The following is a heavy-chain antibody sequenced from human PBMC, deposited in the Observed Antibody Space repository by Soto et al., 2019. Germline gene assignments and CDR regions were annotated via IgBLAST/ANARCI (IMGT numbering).Heavy chain of an antibody. CDR2: ISGNGGST. V-gene: IGHV3-23*01. Sequence: EVQLLESGGGLVQPGGSLRLSCAASGFTFSSCAMGWVRQAPGKGLEWVSGISGNGGSTYYADSVKGRFTISRDTSKNTLYLHMDSLGAEDTAIYYCATVVGDGNDYYDFWGQGTLVTVSS. CDR3: ATVVGDGNDYYDF. D-gene: IGHD3-22*01. J-gene: IGHJ4*02. CDR1: GFTFSSCA.